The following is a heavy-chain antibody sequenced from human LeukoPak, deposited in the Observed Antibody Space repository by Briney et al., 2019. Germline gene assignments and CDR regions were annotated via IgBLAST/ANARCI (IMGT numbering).Heavy chain of an antibody. Sequence: PGGSLRLSCTASGFIFSTSWMTWVGQAPGKGLEWVANINPDGSENYYVDSGKGRFTISRDNAKNSLYLQMDSLRAEDTAVYYCARGITSGPRRYDVRNFDYWGQGTPVTVSS. D-gene: IGHD5-12*01. CDR3: ARGITSGPRRYDVRNFDY. CDR2: INPDGSEN. J-gene: IGHJ4*02. CDR1: GFIFSTSW. V-gene: IGHV3-7*01.